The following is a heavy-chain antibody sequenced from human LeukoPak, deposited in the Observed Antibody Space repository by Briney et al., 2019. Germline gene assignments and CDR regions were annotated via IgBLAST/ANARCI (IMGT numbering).Heavy chain of an antibody. CDR1: GFTFSSYA. J-gene: IGHJ3*02. CDR2: ISGNSGNT. V-gene: IGHV3-23*01. Sequence: GGSLRLSCAASGFTFSSYAMNWVRQAPGKGLEWVSGISGNSGNTYYAESVKGRFTISRDTSKKTLYLQMNSLRAEDTAIYCATRVMIAITTRGAFHIWGQGTLVTASS. CDR3: ATRVMIAITTRGAFHI. D-gene: IGHD3-16*01.